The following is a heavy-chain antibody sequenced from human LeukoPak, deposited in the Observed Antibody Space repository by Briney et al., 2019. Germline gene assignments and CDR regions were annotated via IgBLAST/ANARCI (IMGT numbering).Heavy chain of an antibody. J-gene: IGHJ3*02. V-gene: IGHV4-4*09. D-gene: IGHD3-16*01. CDR1: GGSISDIY. CDR2: IHSSGWT. Sequence: KPSETLSLTCTVSGGSISDIYWNWIRQPPGKGLEWVGYIHSSGWTFYHPSLQSRVSMSLDTSKNQFSLSLSSVTAADTAVFYCARGGSGFDIWGRGTMVTVSS. CDR3: ARGGSGFDI.